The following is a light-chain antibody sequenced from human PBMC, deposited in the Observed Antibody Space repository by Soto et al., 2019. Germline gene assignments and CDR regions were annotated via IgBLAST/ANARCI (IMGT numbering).Light chain of an antibody. CDR2: DTS. CDR1: QGIAPD. J-gene: IGKJ4*01. V-gene: IGKV1-27*01. CDR3: QKYNCAPLP. Sequence: DVQMTQSPSSLSAFVGYRVNIICRASQGIAPDLAWVQQKTRKVPKLLIYDTSTMQSGVPARFSCSGSGTEITLTINSLQPEDVGTYYWQKYNCAPLPFGGGTKVEIK.